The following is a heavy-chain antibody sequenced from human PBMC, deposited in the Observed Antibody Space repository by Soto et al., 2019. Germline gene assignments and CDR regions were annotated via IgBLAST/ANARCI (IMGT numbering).Heavy chain of an antibody. J-gene: IGHJ5*01. CDR1: GFTFYDYA. D-gene: IGHD5-12*01. CDR3: AKGVCSGATTGRYNRFDS. Sequence: GGSLRLSCAASGFTFYDYATHWVRQAPGKGLEWVSLISWDGSRSYYADSVKGRFIISRDNNKETLSLLMTRLGTEDRGLYYCAKGVCSGATTGRYNRFDSWGQGTQVTVSS. V-gene: IGHV3-43D*04. CDR2: ISWDGSRS.